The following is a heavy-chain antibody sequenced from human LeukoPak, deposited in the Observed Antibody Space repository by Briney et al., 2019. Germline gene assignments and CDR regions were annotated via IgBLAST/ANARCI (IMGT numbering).Heavy chain of an antibody. J-gene: IGHJ5*02. CDR3: TTDGAYNWNDVAWFDP. Sequence: GGSLRLSCAASGFTFSNAWMSWVRQAPGKGLEWVGRIKSKTDGGTTDYAAPVKGRFTISRDDSKNTLYLQMNSLKTEDTAVYYCTTDGAYNWNDVAWFDPWGQGTLVTVSS. CDR1: GFTFSNAW. V-gene: IGHV3-15*01. CDR2: IKSKTDGGTT. D-gene: IGHD1-1*01.